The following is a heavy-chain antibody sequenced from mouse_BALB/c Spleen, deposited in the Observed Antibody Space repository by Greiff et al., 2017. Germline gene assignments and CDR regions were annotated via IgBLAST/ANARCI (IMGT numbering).Heavy chain of an antibody. CDR1: GYSITSDYA. V-gene: IGHV3-2*02. CDR2: ISYSGST. D-gene: IGHD1-1*01. CDR3: ARKTSYGSNDY. Sequence: EVMLVESGPGLVKPSQSLSLTCTVTGYSITSDYAWNWIRQFPGNKLEWMGYISYSGSTSYNPSLKSRISITRDTSKNQFFLQLNSVTTEDTATYYCARKTSYGSNDYWGQGTTLTVSS. J-gene: IGHJ2*01.